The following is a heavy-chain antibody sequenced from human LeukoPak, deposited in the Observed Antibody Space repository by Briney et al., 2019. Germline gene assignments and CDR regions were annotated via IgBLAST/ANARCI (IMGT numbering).Heavy chain of an antibody. D-gene: IGHD3-22*01. V-gene: IGHV1-69*05. CDR1: GGTFSSYA. Sequence: GSSVKVSCKASGGTFSSYAISWVRQAPGQGLEWMCGIIPIFGTANYAQKFQGRVTITTDESTSTAYMELSSLRSEDTAVYYCASTYYYNSSSLLASHWGQGTLVTVSS. J-gene: IGHJ4*02. CDR2: IIPIFGTA. CDR3: ASTYYYNSSSLLASH.